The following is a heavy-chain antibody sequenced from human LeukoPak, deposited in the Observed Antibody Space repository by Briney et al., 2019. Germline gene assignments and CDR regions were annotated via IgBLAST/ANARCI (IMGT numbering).Heavy chain of an antibody. J-gene: IGHJ4*02. CDR2: INHSGST. CDR1: GGSFSGYY. CDR3: ARGPYVWGSYRPSDY. Sequence: SETLSLTCAVYGGSFSGYYWSWIRQPPGKGLEWIGEINHSGSTNYNPSLKSRVTISVDTSKNQFSLKLSSVTAADTAVYYCARGPYVWGSYRPSDYWGQGTLVTVSS. D-gene: IGHD3-16*02. V-gene: IGHV4-34*01.